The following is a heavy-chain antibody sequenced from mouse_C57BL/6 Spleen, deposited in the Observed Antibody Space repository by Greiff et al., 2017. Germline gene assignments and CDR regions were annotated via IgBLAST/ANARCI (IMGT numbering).Heavy chain of an antibody. CDR2: ISDGGSYS. CDR1: GFTFSSYA. CDR3: AREEIYYYGSSPWYFDV. Sequence: EVQLVESGGGLVKPGGSLKLSCAASGFTFSSYAMSWVRQTPEKRLEWVATISDGGSYSYYPANVKGRFTISRDNAKNNLYLQMSHLKSEDTAMYYCAREEIYYYGSSPWYFDVWGTGTTVTVSS. V-gene: IGHV5-4*01. D-gene: IGHD1-1*01. J-gene: IGHJ1*03.